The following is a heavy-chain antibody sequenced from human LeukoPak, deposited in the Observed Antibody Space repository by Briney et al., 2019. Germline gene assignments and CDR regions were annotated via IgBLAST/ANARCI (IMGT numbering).Heavy chain of an antibody. D-gene: IGHD6-19*01. J-gene: IGHJ4*02. CDR2: IRSDGSST. Sequence: GGSLRLSCVASGFSFSAYIMHWVRQAPGKGLEYVSAIRSDGSSTFYPNSVKGRFTISRDNSKSTLYLQMGSLRAEDTAVYYCTRRYGGHSGWAGYHNSWGQGTLVTVSS. CDR1: GFSFSAYI. V-gene: IGHV3-64*01. CDR3: TRRYGGHSGWAGYHNS.